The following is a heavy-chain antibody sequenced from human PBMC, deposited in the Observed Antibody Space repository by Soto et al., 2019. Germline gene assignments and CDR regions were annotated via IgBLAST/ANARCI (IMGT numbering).Heavy chain of an antibody. CDR2: ISYDGSNK. J-gene: IGHJ4*02. CDR3: AKDLRGLYGSGSYYNLDY. CDR1: GFTFSSYG. Sequence: GGSLRLSCAASGFTFSSYGMHWVRQAPGKGLEWVAVISYDGSNKYYADSVKGRFTISRDNSKNTLYLQMNSLRAEDTAVYYCAKDLRGLYGSGSYYNLDYWGQGTLVTVSS. V-gene: IGHV3-30*18. D-gene: IGHD3-10*01.